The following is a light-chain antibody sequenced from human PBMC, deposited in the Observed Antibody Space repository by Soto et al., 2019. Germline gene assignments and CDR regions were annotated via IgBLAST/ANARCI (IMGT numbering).Light chain of an antibody. Sequence: QIVVTQEPSFSVSPGGTVTLTCGLSSGSVSTSYYPTWYQQTPGQAPRTLIYSTSTRSSGVPDRFSGSILGNKAALTITGAQADDESHYYCVLYMGSGVWVFGGGTKVTVL. CDR3: VLYMGSGVWV. CDR2: STS. J-gene: IGLJ3*02. CDR1: SGSVSTSYY. V-gene: IGLV8-61*01.